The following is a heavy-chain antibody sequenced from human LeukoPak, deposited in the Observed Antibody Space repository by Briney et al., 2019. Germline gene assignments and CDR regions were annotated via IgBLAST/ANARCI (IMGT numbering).Heavy chain of an antibody. CDR2: MNPNSGNT. CDR1: GYTSTSYD. CDR3: ARWYYYDSSGYLLDY. J-gene: IGHJ4*02. D-gene: IGHD3-22*01. Sequence: GASVKVSCKASGYTSTSYDINWVRQATGQGLEWMGWMNPNSGNTGYAQKFQGRVTMTTDTSTSTAYMELRSLRSDDTAVYYCARWYYYDSSGYLLDYWGQGTLVTVSS. V-gene: IGHV1-8*01.